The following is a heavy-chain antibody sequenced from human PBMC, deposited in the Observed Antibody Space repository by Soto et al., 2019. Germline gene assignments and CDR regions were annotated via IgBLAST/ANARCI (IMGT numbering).Heavy chain of an antibody. CDR2: ISYDGSNK. CDR1: GFTFSSYA. Sequence: QVQLVESGGGVVQPGRSLRLSCAASGFTFSSYAMHWVRQAPGKGLEWVAVISYDGSNKYYADSVKGRFTISRDNSKNXXYLQMNSLRAEDTAVYYCAREVSGSYVRERKGADYWGQGTLVTVSS. V-gene: IGHV3-30-3*01. D-gene: IGHD1-26*01. CDR3: AREVSGSYVRERKGADY. J-gene: IGHJ4*02.